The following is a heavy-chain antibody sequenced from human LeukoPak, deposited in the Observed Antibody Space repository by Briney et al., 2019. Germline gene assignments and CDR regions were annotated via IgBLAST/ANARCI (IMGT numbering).Heavy chain of an antibody. J-gene: IGHJ4*02. Sequence: PSETLSLTCTVSGGSISSGFYYWSWIRQHPGKGLEWVGYIHHSGTAFYNPSLKSRVTISMDTSKNEFSLRLSAVTDADTAVYYCARYCSSTKCPFDYWGQGTLVTVSS. V-gene: IGHV4-31*03. CDR2: IHHSGTA. CDR3: ARYCSSTKCPFDY. CDR1: GGSISSGFYY. D-gene: IGHD2-2*01.